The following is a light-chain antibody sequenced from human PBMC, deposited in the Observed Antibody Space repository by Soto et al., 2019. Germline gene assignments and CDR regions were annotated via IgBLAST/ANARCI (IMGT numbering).Light chain of an antibody. CDR1: SGHSSYA. Sequence: QLVLTQSPSASASLGASVKLTCTLSSGHSSYAIAWHQQQPEKGPRYLMKLNSDGSHSKGDGIPDRFSGSSSGAERYLTISSLQSEDEAEYYCQTWGTGIRVFGTGTKVTVL. J-gene: IGLJ1*01. CDR3: QTWGTGIRV. V-gene: IGLV4-69*01. CDR2: LNSDGSH.